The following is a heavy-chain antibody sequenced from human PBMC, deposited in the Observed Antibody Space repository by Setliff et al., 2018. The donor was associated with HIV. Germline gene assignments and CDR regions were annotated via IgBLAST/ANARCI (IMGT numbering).Heavy chain of an antibody. J-gene: IGHJ4*02. Sequence: ASVKVSCKASGYTFTGHYLHWVRQAPGQGLEWMGIINPSGGSTSYAQKFQGRVTMTRDTSTSTFYMELSSLRSEDTAVYYCARANCGGDFISPCGIDYWGQGTLVTVSS. CDR2: INPSGGST. CDR3: ARANCGGDFISPCGIDY. CDR1: GYTFTGHY. V-gene: IGHV1-46*01. D-gene: IGHD2-21*02.